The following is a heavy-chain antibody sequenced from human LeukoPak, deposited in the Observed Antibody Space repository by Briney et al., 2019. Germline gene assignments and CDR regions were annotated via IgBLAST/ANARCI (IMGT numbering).Heavy chain of an antibody. CDR2: IYYSGST. D-gene: IGHD1-1*01. CDR3: ARHSHWNDGLYNNWFDP. J-gene: IGHJ5*02. V-gene: IGHV4-59*01. CDR1: GGSISSYY. Sequence: PSETLSLTCTVSGGSISSYYWSWIRQPPGKGLEWIGYIYYSGSTNYNPSLKSRVTISVDTSKNQFSLKLSSVTAADTAVYYCARHSHWNDGLYNNWFDPWGQGTLVTVSS.